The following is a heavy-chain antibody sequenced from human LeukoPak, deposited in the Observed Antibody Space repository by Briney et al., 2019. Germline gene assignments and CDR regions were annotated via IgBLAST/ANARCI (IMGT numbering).Heavy chain of an antibody. J-gene: IGHJ4*02. CDR1: GFTFSDYY. D-gene: IGHD5-18*01. CDR3: AGSSGYSYGYIDY. Sequence: GGSLTLSCAASGFTFSDYYMSWIRQAPGKGLEWVSYISSSGSTIYYADSVKGRFTISRDNAKNSLYLQMNSLRAEDTAVYYCAGSSGYSYGYIDYWGQGTLVTVSS. V-gene: IGHV3-11*04. CDR2: ISSSGSTI.